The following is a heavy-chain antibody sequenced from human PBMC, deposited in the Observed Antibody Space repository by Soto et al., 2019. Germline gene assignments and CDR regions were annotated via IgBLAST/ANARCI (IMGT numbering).Heavy chain of an antibody. CDR1: GGSIRSGGYY. CDR2: IYHSGST. V-gene: IGHV4-30-2*01. D-gene: IGHD5-12*01. CDR3: ARAKWGGYDFYY. Sequence: SVTLSLTCTVSGGSIRSGGYYLSWIRQPPGKGLEWIGYIYHSGSTYYNPSLKSRVTISVDRSKNQFSLKLSSVTAADTAVYYCARAKWGGYDFYYWGQGTLVTVSS. J-gene: IGHJ4*02.